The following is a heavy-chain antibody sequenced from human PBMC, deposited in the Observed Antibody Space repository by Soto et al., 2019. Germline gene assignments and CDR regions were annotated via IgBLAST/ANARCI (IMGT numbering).Heavy chain of an antibody. J-gene: IGHJ6*02. CDR1: GIIVSSNY. CDR2: IYSGGST. D-gene: IGHD3-10*01. CDR3: ARDRDYYCGMDV. Sequence: EVQVVESGGGLVQPGGSLRLSCAASGIIVSSNYMNWVRQAPGKGLEWVSVIYSGGSTYYADSVKGRFTISRDNSKNTLYLQMNSLRDEDTAVYYCARDRDYYCGMDVWGQGTTVTVSS. V-gene: IGHV3-66*01.